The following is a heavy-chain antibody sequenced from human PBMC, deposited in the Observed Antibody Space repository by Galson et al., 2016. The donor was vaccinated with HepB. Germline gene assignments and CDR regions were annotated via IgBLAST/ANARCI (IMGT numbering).Heavy chain of an antibody. D-gene: IGHD2-21*02. CDR2: ISGSGNNT. J-gene: IGHJ5*01. CDR1: GFTFRNYA. V-gene: IGHV3-23*01. CDR3: AKGMGVTATIKRFFDS. Sequence: SLRLSCAASGFTFRNYAMNWVRQAPGKGLEWVSGISGSGNNTHYADSVKGRFTISRDNSKNTLFLQMTSLRAEDTAVYYCAKGMGVTATIKRFFDSWGQGILVTVSS.